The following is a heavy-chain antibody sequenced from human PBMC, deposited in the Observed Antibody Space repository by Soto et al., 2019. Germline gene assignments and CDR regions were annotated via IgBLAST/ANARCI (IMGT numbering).Heavy chain of an antibody. CDR3: VRLQHYGMEL. D-gene: IGHD2-2*01. CDR1: GYSFTSYW. V-gene: IGHV5-51*01. CDR2: IYPGDSDT. Sequence: SASLKISDKGPGYSFTSYWICWVRQTPGKGLEWMGIIYPGDSDTRYSPSFQGQVTISADKSISTAYLQWSSLKASDTAMYYCVRLQHYGMELLGQGTTDTGSS. J-gene: IGHJ6*02.